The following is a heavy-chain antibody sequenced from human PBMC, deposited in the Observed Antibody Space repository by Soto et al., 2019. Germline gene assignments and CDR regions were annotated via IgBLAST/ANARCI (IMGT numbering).Heavy chain of an antibody. V-gene: IGHV4-61*01. J-gene: IGHJ6*02. D-gene: IGHD6-19*01. Sequence: QVQLQESGPGLVKPSETLSLTCTVSGGSVSSGSYYWSWIRQPPGKGLEWIGYIYYSGSTNYNPPPTSRVTISVATSKNPFSLKLSSVTAADTAVYYCARGIEGWYQGRYYYGMDVWGQGTTVTVSS. CDR1: GGSVSSGSYY. CDR2: IYYSGST. CDR3: ARGIEGWYQGRYYYGMDV.